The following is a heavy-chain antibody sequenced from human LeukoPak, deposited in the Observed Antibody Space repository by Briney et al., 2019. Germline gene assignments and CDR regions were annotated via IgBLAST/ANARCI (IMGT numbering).Heavy chain of an antibody. CDR1: GGTFTNYA. CDR2: IIPILDVT. J-gene: IGHJ4*02. CDR3: ARGGGVDILTGFQY. Sequence: SVKVSCKASGGTFTNYAINWVRQAPGQGLEWMGRIIPILDVTNYAQKSQGRVTITADQSTSTAYMELSSLRSEDTAVYYCARGGGVDILTGFQYWGQGTLVTVSS. D-gene: IGHD3-9*01. V-gene: IGHV1-69*04.